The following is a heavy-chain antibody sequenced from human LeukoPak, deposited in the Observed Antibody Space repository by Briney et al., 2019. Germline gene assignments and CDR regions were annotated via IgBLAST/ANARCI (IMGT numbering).Heavy chain of an antibody. J-gene: IGHJ3*02. CDR2: IYYSGST. V-gene: IGHV4-39*01. D-gene: IGHD2-2*01. Sequence: SETLSLTCTVSGGSISSSSYYWGWIRQPPGKGLEWIGSIYYSGSTYYSPSLKSRVTISVDTSKNQFSLKLSSVTAADTAVYYCARQKKEKGGYCSSTSCRYWVHDAFDIWGQGTMVTVSS. CDR3: ARQKKEKGGYCSSTSCRYWVHDAFDI. CDR1: GGSISSSSYY.